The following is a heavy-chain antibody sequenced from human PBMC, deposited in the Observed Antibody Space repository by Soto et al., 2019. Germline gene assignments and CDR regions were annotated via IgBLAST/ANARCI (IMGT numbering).Heavy chain of an antibody. Sequence: GGSLRLSCAASGFTFSSYAMSWGRQAPGEGLDYISVSSGSGGSTYHADSVKGRFTISRDNSKNTLYLQMNSLRAEDTAVYFCAKIYDSSGYYVYRFFDYWGQGSLVNGSS. CDR3: AKIYDSSGYYVYRFFDY. CDR1: GFTFSSYA. V-gene: IGHV3-23*01. J-gene: IGHJ4*02. CDR2: SSGSGGST. D-gene: IGHD3-22*01.